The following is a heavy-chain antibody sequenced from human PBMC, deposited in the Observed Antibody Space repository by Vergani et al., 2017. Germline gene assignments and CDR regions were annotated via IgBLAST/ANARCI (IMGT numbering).Heavy chain of an antibody. J-gene: IGHJ4*02. D-gene: IGHD3-16*02. V-gene: IGHV4-34*01. CDR2: INHSGST. CDR3: ARGSRWGGYRYLYYFDY. Sequence: VQLQQWGAGLLKPSETLSLTCAVYGGSFSGYYWSWIRQPPGKGLEWVGEINHSGSTNYNPSLKSRVTISVDTSKNQFSLKLSSVTAADTAVYYCARGSRWGGYRYLYYFDYWGQGTLVTVSS. CDR1: GGSFSGYY.